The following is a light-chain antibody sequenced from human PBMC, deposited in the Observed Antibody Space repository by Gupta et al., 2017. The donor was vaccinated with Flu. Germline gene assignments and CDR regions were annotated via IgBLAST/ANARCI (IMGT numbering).Light chain of an antibody. Sequence: DIQMTQSPSSLSASVGDRLTITCQASQDISNYINWYQQKPGKAPDLLIREASHWQTGVPSRFSGNGYGTEFTFTISSRQPEDFAPYYCRQYENRPPYTFGQGT. V-gene: IGKV1-33*01. CDR3: RQYENRPPYT. CDR1: QDISNY. CDR2: EAS. J-gene: IGKJ2*01.